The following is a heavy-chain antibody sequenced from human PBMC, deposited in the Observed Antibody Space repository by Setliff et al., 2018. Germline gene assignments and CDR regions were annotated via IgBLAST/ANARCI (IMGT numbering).Heavy chain of an antibody. J-gene: IGHJ6*03. V-gene: IGHV3-48*03. CDR3: ARLAGTMTIYGYYHYYMDV. CDR2: INSGGSLI. D-gene: IGHD3-22*01. CDR1: GFTFSNYE. Sequence: GGSLRLSCAASGFTFSNYEMNWVRQAPGKGLEWVSYINSGGSLIYYADSVKGRFTISRDNAKSSLYLQMNSLRAEDTAVYYCARLAGTMTIYGYYHYYMDVWGKGTTVTVS.